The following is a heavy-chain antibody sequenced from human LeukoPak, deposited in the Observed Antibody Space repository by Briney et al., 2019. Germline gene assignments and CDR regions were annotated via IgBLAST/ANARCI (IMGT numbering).Heavy chain of an antibody. Sequence: PSQTLSLTCTVSGGSISNYYWSWIRQPAGKGLEWIGRIYSSGSTDYNPSLTSRLTMSIDTSKNQFSLKLSSVTAADTAVYYCARVSIGGGGDYWGQGTLVTASS. D-gene: IGHD6-6*01. CDR3: ARVSIGGGGDY. CDR1: GGSISNYY. J-gene: IGHJ4*02. CDR2: IYSSGST. V-gene: IGHV4-4*07.